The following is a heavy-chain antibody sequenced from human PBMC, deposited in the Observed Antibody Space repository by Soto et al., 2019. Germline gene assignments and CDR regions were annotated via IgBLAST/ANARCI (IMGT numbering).Heavy chain of an antibody. D-gene: IGHD6-13*01. CDR3: ARVGSAGIAALDMYYFDF. CDR2: ISAYNGNT. Sequence: ASVKVSCKASGYTFTSYGISWVRQAPGQGLEWMGWISAYNGNTNYAQKLQGRVTMTTDTSTSTAYMELRSLRSDDTAVYYCARVGSAGIAALDMYYFDFWGQGTLVNVSS. V-gene: IGHV1-18*01. J-gene: IGHJ4*02. CDR1: GYTFTSYG.